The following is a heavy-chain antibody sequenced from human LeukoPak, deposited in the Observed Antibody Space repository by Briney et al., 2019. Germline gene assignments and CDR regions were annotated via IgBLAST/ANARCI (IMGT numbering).Heavy chain of an antibody. D-gene: IGHD2-21*02. CDR3: AKEGAYCGGDCYGVFDY. Sequence: GGSLRLSCATSGFTFSNYAVSWVRQAPGKGLEWVSSISSSGGTTYYADSVKGRFTISRDNSKNTLYLQMNSLRAEDTAVYYCAKEGAYCGGDCYGVFDYWGQGTLVTVSS. CDR2: ISSSGGTT. V-gene: IGHV3-23*01. J-gene: IGHJ4*02. CDR1: GFTFSNYA.